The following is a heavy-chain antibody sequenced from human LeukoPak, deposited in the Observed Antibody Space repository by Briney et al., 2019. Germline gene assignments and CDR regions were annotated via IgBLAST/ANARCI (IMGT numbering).Heavy chain of an antibody. D-gene: IGHD1-26*01. CDR3: AKDRTVGASYWYFDL. J-gene: IGHJ2*01. Sequence: GGSLRLSCAASGFTVSNNYMSWVRQAPGKGLEWVSLIYSSGNTYYADSVKGRFTISRDSSKNTLFLHMNTLRAEDTAIYYCAKDRTVGASYWYFDLWGRGTLVTVSS. CDR1: GFTVSNNY. V-gene: IGHV3-53*01. CDR2: IYSSGNT.